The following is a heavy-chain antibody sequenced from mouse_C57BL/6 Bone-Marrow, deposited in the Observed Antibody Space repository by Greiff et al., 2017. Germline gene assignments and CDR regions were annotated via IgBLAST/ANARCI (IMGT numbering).Heavy chain of an antibody. V-gene: IGHV5-17*01. D-gene: IGHD1-1*01. CDR2: ISSGSSTI. CDR3: ARVYGSSYYAMDY. Sequence: EVKLMETGGGLVKPGGSLKLSCAASGFTFSDYGMHWVRQAPEKGLEWVAYISSGSSTIYYADTVKGRFTITRDTAKNTLFLQMTSLRSEDTAMYYCARVYGSSYYAMDYWGQGTSVTVSS. CDR1: GFTFSDYG. J-gene: IGHJ4*01.